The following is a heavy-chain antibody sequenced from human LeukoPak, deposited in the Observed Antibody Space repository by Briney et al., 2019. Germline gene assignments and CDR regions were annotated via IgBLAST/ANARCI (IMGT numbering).Heavy chain of an antibody. CDR3: ARQGRAYCSVTTGNGSFWY. Sequence: GESMRISCKGSGYSFTNNWISWVRQMPGKGLEWMGRVDPSDSNNHYSPSFQGLVTISADKSISTAYLQWTSLKASDTAMYYCARQGRAYCSVTTGNGSFWYWGQGTPVTVSS. J-gene: IGHJ4*02. CDR1: GYSFTNNW. CDR2: VDPSDSNN. V-gene: IGHV5-10-1*01. D-gene: IGHD2-15*01.